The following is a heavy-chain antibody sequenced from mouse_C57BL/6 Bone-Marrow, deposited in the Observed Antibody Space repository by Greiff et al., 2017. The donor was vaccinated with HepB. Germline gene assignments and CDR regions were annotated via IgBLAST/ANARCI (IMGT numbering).Heavy chain of an antibody. CDR3: ARCGSSYTGWYFDV. CDR2: INPSNGGT. V-gene: IGHV1-53*01. CDR1: GYTFTSYW. J-gene: IGHJ1*03. Sequence: VQLQQPGTELVKPGASVKLSCKASGYTFTSYWMHWVKQRPGQGLEWIGNINPSNGGTNYNEKFKSKATLTVDKSSSTAYMQLSSLTSEDSAVYYCARCGSSYTGWYFDVWGTGTTVTVSS. D-gene: IGHD1-1*01.